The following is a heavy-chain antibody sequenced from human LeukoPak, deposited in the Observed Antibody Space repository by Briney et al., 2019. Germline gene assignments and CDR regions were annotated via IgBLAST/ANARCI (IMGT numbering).Heavy chain of an antibody. CDR1: GFTFSSYW. J-gene: IGHJ4*02. CDR2: INTDGSST. Sequence: GGSLRLSCAASGFTFSSYWMHWVRQAPGKGLVWVSRINTDGSSTSYADSVKGRFTISRDNAKNTLYLQMNSLRAEDTAVYYCARVDDSSGYSETAFDYWGQGTLVTVSS. D-gene: IGHD3-22*01. CDR3: ARVDDSSGYSETAFDY. V-gene: IGHV3-74*01.